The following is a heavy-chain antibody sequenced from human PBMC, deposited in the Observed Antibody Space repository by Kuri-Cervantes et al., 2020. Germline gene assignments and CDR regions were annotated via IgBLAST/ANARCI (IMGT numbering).Heavy chain of an antibody. CDR1: GFTFDDYA. V-gene: IGHV3-9*01. CDR3: AKDIGGYSYGFDY. Sequence: GGSLRLSCAASGFTFDDYAMHWVRQAPGKGLEWVSGISWNSGSIGYADSVKGRFTISRDNAKNSLYLQMNSLRAEDTALCYCAKDIGGYSYGFDYWGQGTLVTVSS. D-gene: IGHD5-18*01. J-gene: IGHJ4*02. CDR2: ISWNSGSI.